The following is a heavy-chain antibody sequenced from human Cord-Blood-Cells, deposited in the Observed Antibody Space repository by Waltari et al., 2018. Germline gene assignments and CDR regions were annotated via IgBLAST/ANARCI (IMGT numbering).Heavy chain of an antibody. D-gene: IGHD3-22*01. CDR3: AGDSAYYYVSSGDAFDI. Sequence: QVQLVESGGGVVQPGRSLRLSCAASGFTFSSYGMHWVRQAPGKGLEWVAVIWYDGSNKYEANSVKGRFTISSDNSKITLYLKMNSLRAEDTAVYYCAGDSAYYYVSSGDAFDIWGQGTMVTVSS. V-gene: IGHV3-33*01. CDR2: IWYDGSNK. CDR1: GFTFSSYG. J-gene: IGHJ3*02.